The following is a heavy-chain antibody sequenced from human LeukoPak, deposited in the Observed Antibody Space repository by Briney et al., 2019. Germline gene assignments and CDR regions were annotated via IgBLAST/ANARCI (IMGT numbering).Heavy chain of an antibody. Sequence: SQTLSLTCDISGDSVSRNSAAWNWIRQSPWRGIEWQGRTYYRSKRYNDFAVSVKSRISINPDTSKNQFSLHLNAVTPEDTAVYFCARDWVWCAGTEGHLFDPWGQGTLVTVSS. D-gene: IGHD6-13*01. CDR2: TYYRSKRYN. V-gene: IGHV6-1*01. CDR1: GDSVSRNSAA. CDR3: ARDWVWCAGTEGHLFDP. J-gene: IGHJ5*02.